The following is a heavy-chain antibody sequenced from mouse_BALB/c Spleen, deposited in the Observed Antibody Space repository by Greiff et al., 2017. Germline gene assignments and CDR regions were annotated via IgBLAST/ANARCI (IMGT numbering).Heavy chain of an antibody. CDR2: ISYSGST. CDR3: ARATVYFDY. CDR1: GYSITSDYA. D-gene: IGHD1-1*01. V-gene: IGHV3-2*02. Sequence: EVKLMESGPGLVKPSQSLSLTCTVTGYSITSDYAWNWIRQFPGNKLEWMGYISYSGSTSYNPSLKSRISITRDTSKNQFFLQLNSVTTEDTATYYCARATVYFDYWGQGTTLTVSS. J-gene: IGHJ2*01.